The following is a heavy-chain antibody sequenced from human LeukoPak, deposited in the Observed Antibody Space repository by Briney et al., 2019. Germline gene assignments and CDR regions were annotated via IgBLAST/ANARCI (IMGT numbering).Heavy chain of an antibody. J-gene: IGHJ3*02. V-gene: IGHV4-34*01. CDR3: AKDRSYSSSWYGDAFDI. Sequence: SETLSLTCAVYGGSFSGYYWSWIRQPPGKGLEWIGEINHSGSTNYNPSLKSRVTISVDTSKNQFSLKLSSVTAADTAVYYCAKDRSYSSSWYGDAFDIWGQGTMVTVSS. D-gene: IGHD6-13*01. CDR2: INHSGST. CDR1: GGSFSGYY.